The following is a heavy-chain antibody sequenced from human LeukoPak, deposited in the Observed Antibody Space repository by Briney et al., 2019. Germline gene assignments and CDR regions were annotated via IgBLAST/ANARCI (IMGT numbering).Heavy chain of an antibody. CDR1: GFTFGDYA. V-gene: IGHV3-49*04. CDR3: ARDTRGESDY. J-gene: IGHJ4*01. Sequence: GGSLRLSCTASGFTFGDYAMSWVRQAPGKGLEWVGFIRSKAYGGTTEYAASVKGRFTISRDDSKSIAYLQMNSLKTEDTAVYYCARDTRGESDYWGHGTLVTVSS. D-gene: IGHD2-2*01. CDR2: IRSKAYGGTT.